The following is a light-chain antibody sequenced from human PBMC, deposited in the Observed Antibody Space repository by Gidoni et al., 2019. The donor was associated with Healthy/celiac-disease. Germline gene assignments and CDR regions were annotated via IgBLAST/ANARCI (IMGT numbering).Light chain of an antibody. Sequence: QPVLTQSSSSSASLGSSVKLTCTLSSGHSSYIIAWHQQQPGKAPRYLMKLEGSGSYNKGSGVPDRFSGSSSGADRYLTISNLQSEDEADYYCETWDSNTRVFGGGTKLXVX. CDR3: ETWDSNTRV. CDR1: SGHSSYI. V-gene: IGLV4-60*03. J-gene: IGLJ3*02. CDR2: LEGSGSY.